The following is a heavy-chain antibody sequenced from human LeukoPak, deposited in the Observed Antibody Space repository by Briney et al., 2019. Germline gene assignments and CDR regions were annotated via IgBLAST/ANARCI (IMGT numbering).Heavy chain of an antibody. D-gene: IGHD4-23*01. Sequence: GASVKVSCKASGYTFTGYYMHWVRQAPGQGLEWMGRINPNSGGTNCAQKFQGRVTMTRDTSINTAYMELSRLRSDDTAVYYCARLLTTVVTPLNYWGQGTLVTVSS. CDR1: GYTFTGYY. J-gene: IGHJ4*02. CDR3: ARLLTTVVTPLNY. CDR2: INPNSGGT. V-gene: IGHV1-2*06.